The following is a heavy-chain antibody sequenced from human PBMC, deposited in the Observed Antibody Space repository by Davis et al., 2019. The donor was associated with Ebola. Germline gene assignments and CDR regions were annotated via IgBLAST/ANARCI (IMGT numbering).Heavy chain of an antibody. J-gene: IGHJ6*02. CDR1: GFTFSSYE. CDR2: ISSSGSTI. V-gene: IGHV3-48*03. CDR3: ARVLSCSSTSCFYYYYYGMDV. Sequence: GGSLRLSCAASGFTFSSYEMNWVRQAPGKGLEWVSYISSSGSTIYYADSVKGRFTISRDNAKNSLYLQMNSLRAEDTAVYYCARVLSCSSTSCFYYYYYGMDVWGQGTTVTVSS. D-gene: IGHD2-2*01.